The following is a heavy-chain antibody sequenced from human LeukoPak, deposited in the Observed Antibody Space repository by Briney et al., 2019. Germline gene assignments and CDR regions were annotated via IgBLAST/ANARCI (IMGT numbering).Heavy chain of an antibody. CDR1: GDSVSSNTAA. V-gene: IGHV6-1*01. Sequence: SQTLSLTCAISGDSVSSNTAAWYWIRQSPSRGLEWLGRTYYRSKWYYEYAVSVRSRITINADTSKNQFSLQLNSVTPEDTAVSYCASDPSDDQGLDYWGQGTLVTVSS. J-gene: IGHJ4*02. D-gene: IGHD3-16*01. CDR3: ASDPSDDQGLDY. CDR2: TYYRSKWYY.